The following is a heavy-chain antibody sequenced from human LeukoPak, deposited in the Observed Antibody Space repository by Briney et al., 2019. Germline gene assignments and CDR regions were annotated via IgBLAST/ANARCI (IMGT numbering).Heavy chain of an antibody. CDR1: GGSISSYY. CDR3: VRFGESQYYFDY. Sequence: SETLSLTCTVSGGSISSYYWSWIRQPAGKGLEWIGRIYTSGSTNYNPSLKSRVTMSIDTSKNQFSLKLSSVTAADTAVYYCVRFGESQYYFDYWGQGTLVTVSS. CDR2: IYTSGST. J-gene: IGHJ4*02. V-gene: IGHV4-4*07. D-gene: IGHD3-10*01.